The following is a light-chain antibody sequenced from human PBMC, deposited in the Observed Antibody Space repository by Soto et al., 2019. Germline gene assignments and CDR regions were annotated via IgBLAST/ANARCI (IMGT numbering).Light chain of an antibody. CDR1: SGSVSTSYY. J-gene: IGLJ1*01. CDR3: VLYMGSASWV. V-gene: IGLV8-61*01. Sequence: QTVVTQEPSFSVSPGGTVTLTCGLSSGSVSTSYYPSWYQQTPGQAPRTLIYSTNTRSSGVPDRFSGSILGNKAALTITGAQADDESDYYCVLYMGSASWVFGTGTKVTVL. CDR2: STN.